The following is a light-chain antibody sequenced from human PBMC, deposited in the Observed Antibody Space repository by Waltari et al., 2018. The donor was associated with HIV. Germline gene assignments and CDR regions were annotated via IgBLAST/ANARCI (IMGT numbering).Light chain of an antibody. CDR2: WAS. V-gene: IGKV4-1*01. CDR1: KSVLYSSNNKNY. Sequence: DIVMTQSPDSLAVSLGERATINCKSSKSVLYSSNNKNYVAWYQQKPGQPPKLLIYWASTRESVVPDRFSVSGSATDYTLTSSSLQAEDVAVYYCQQYYSTPYTFGQGTKLEIK. J-gene: IGKJ2*01. CDR3: QQYYSTPYT.